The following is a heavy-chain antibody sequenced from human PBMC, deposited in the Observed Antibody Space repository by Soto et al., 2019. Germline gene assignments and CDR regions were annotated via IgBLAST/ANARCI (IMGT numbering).Heavy chain of an antibody. CDR3: AKEKSLRRDSFDY. D-gene: IGHD2-21*02. CDR2: IGGSGVST. Sequence: GGSLRLSCAASGFTFSSYAMSWVRQAPGKGLEWVSGIGGSGVSTYYADSVKGRFTISRDNSKNTLYLQMNSLRAEDTAAYFCAKEKSLRRDSFDYWGQGTLVTVSS. J-gene: IGHJ4*02. V-gene: IGHV3-23*01. CDR1: GFTFSSYA.